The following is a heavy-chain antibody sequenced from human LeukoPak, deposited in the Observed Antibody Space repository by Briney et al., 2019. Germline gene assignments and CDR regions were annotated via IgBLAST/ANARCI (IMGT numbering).Heavy chain of an antibody. J-gene: IGHJ6*02. Sequence: SVKVSCKASGGTFSSYAISWVRQAPGQGLEWMGGIIPIFGTANYAQKFQGRVTITADESTSTAYMELSSLRSEDTAVYYCARPVAGSSAPYYYYGMDVWGQGTTVTVSS. D-gene: IGHD6-19*01. CDR2: IIPIFGTA. CDR1: GGTFSSYA. CDR3: ARPVAGSSAPYYYYGMDV. V-gene: IGHV1-69*13.